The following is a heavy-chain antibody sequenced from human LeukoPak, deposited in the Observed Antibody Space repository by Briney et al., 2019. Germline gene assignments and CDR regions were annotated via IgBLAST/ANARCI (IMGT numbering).Heavy chain of an antibody. V-gene: IGHV3-66*01. CDR3: ARDLGQQLAR. J-gene: IGHJ4*02. Sequence: GGSLRLSCAASGFTVSSNYMSWVRQAPGQGLEWVSVIYSGGSTYYADSVKSRFTILRENSKNTLYLEMNGLRAEDTAVYYCARDLGQQLARWGQGTLVTVSS. D-gene: IGHD6-13*01. CDR1: GFTVSSNY. CDR2: IYSGGST.